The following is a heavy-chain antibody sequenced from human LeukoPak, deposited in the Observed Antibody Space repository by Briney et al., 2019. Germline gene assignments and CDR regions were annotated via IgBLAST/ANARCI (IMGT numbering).Heavy chain of an antibody. Sequence: SGGSLRLSCAASGFTFSSYAMTWVRQPPGKGLEWVSAISGIGGSTYYADSVKGRFTISRDNSKNTLYLQMNSLRAEDTAVYYCAKEGDYGHWYFDLWGRGTLVTVSS. CDR3: AKEGDYGHWYFDL. J-gene: IGHJ2*01. V-gene: IGHV3-23*01. CDR1: GFTFSSYA. D-gene: IGHD4-17*01. CDR2: ISGIGGST.